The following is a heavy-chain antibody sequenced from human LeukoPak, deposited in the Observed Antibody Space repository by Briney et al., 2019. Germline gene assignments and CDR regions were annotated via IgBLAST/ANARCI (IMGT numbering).Heavy chain of an antibody. CDR2: MNPNSGNT. J-gene: IGHJ6*03. CDR3: ARRERYYDFWSGTRASAYYYYMDV. CDR1: GYTFTSYD. D-gene: IGHD3-3*01. V-gene: IGHV1-8*01. Sequence: ASEKVSCKASGYTFTSYDINWVRQATGQGLEWMGWMNPNSGNTSYAQKFQGRVTMTRNTSISTAYMELSSLRSEDTAVYYCARRERYYDFWSGTRASAYYYYMDVWGKGTTVTVSS.